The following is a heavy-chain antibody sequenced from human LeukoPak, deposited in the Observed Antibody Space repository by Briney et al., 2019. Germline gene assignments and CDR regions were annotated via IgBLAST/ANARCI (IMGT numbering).Heavy chain of an antibody. CDR1: GGSFSDYY. J-gene: IGHJ4*01. Sequence: PSETLSLTCAVYGGSFSDYYWNWIRQPPGKGLEWIGEINHSGSTNYNPSLKSRVTMSVDTFKNQFSLTLSSVTAADTAVYYCARVQDLEPRVYNLGYWGPGPRFPVS. V-gene: IGHV4-34*01. CDR2: INHSGST. CDR3: ARVQDLEPRVYNLGY. D-gene: IGHD1-20*01.